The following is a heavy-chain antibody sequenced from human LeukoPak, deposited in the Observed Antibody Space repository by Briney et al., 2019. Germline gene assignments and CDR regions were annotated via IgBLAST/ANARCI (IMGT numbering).Heavy chain of an antibody. Sequence: SQTLSLTCTVSGGSISSGSYYWSWLRQPAGKGLEWIGRIYTSGSTNYNPSFKSRVTISVDTSKNQFSLKLSSLTAADTAVYYCARLRAGVGEFSLDYWGQGTLVTVSS. J-gene: IGHJ4*02. V-gene: IGHV4-61*02. CDR1: GGSISSGSYY. CDR2: IYTSGST. D-gene: IGHD3-10*01. CDR3: ARLRAGVGEFSLDY.